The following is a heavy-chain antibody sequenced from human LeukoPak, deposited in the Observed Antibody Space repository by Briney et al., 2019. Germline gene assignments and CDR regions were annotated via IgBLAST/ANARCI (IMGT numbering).Heavy chain of an antibody. CDR1: GFTFSTYS. V-gene: IGHV3-48*02. D-gene: IGHD2-21*01. CDR2: ITSDSSAM. CDR3: VRDLLWAFDI. J-gene: IGHJ3*02. Sequence: GGSLRLSCVASGFTFSTYSINGIRQAPGKGLEWISYITSDSSAMSYADSVKGRFTISRDNAKNSLYLHMNSLSDEDTAMYFCVRDLLWAFDIWGQGTMVTVSS.